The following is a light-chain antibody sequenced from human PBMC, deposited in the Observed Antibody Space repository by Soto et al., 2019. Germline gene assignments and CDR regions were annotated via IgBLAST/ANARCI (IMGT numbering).Light chain of an antibody. CDR3: QQSYTSPSIT. CDR2: VTS. Sequence: DIQMTQSPSSLSASVGDRVTIICRVSQRIGTYLNWYQQKPGKAPKLLIYVTSSLQSGVPSRFSGSGSGTDFTLTISSLQPEDFATYYCQQSYTSPSITFGPGTRLENK. V-gene: IGKV1-39*01. J-gene: IGKJ5*01. CDR1: QRIGTY.